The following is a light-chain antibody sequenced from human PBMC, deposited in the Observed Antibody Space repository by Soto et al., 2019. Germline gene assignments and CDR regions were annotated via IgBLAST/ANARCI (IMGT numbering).Light chain of an antibody. CDR2: KAF. CDR3: QQYNSYPYT. Sequence: DIQMTQSPFTQSASVGDRVTITCSASQSINNWLAWYQQKPGKAPKLLIYKAFSLKSGVPSRFSGSGSGTEFTLTISSLQPDDFATYYCQQYNSYPYTFGQGTKLEIK. CDR1: QSINNW. V-gene: IGKV1-5*03. J-gene: IGKJ2*01.